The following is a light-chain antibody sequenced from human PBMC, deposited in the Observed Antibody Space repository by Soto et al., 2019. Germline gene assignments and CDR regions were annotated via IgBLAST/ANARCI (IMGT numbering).Light chain of an antibody. J-gene: IGKJ3*01. CDR3: QEYYSPPFT. CDR1: QGIGNS. CDR2: AAS. V-gene: IGKV1-27*01. Sequence: DIQMTQSPPSLSASVGDTVTITCRASQGIGNSLAWYRHKQGKVPDLLIYAASTLQSGVPPPFSGSGSGTDFTLTISSLQHEDAATYYCQEYYSPPFTVGPGTKVDLK.